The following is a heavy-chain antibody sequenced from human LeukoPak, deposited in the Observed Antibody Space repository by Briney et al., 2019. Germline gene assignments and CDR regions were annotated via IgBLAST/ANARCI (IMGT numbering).Heavy chain of an antibody. CDR2: ISNSSTSM. D-gene: IGHD3-22*01. CDR1: GFTFSSYS. J-gene: IGHJ4*02. Sequence: PGGSLRLSCAASGFTFSSYSMNWVRQAPGKGLEWVSYISNSSTSMYYADSVKGRFTISRDNARNSLYLQMNSLRAEDTAVYYCARQNGAGYYYYFDSWGQGTLVTVSS. V-gene: IGHV3-48*01. CDR3: ARQNGAGYYYYFDS.